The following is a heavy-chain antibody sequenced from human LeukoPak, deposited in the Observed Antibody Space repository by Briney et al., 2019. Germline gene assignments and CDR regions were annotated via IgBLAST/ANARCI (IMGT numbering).Heavy chain of an antibody. CDR2: IQYDGNNK. CDR3: AKPPHNTGHYDC. Sequence: GGSLRLSCAASGFTFSTYGMHWVRQAPGKGLEWVAFIQYDGNNKYYADSVKGRFTISRDNSKNTLYLQMNSLTTDDTAVYYCAKPPHNTGHYDCWGQGTLVTVS. D-gene: IGHD3-22*01. CDR1: GFTFSTYG. J-gene: IGHJ4*02. V-gene: IGHV3-30*02.